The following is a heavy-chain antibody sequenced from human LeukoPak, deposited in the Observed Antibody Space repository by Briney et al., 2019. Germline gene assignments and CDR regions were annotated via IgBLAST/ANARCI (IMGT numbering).Heavy chain of an antibody. J-gene: IGHJ5*02. Sequence: SETLSLTCTVSGGSISSSSYYWGWIRQPPGKGLEWIGSNYYRGSTYSNPSLKSRVTISVDMSKNQFSLKLSSVTAADTAVYYCARVKSPRPTRWFDPWGQGTLVTVSS. V-gene: IGHV4-39*07. D-gene: IGHD1-1*01. CDR1: GGSISSSSYY. CDR2: NYYRGST. CDR3: ARVKSPRPTRWFDP.